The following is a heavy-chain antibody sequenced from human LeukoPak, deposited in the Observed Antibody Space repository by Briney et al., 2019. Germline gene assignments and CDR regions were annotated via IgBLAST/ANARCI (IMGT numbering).Heavy chain of an antibody. Sequence: GGSLRLSCAASGFTFSSYVMSTGRQAPAKRLEWVSAISGNGGSTYYAASVKGRFTISRDTSKNTLYLQMNSLRAEGTAVYYCAKGDTMIVVVVRAFDIWGQGTMVTVSS. V-gene: IGHV3-23*01. CDR3: AKGDTMIVVVVRAFDI. CDR2: ISGNGGST. CDR1: GFTFSSYV. D-gene: IGHD3-22*01. J-gene: IGHJ3*02.